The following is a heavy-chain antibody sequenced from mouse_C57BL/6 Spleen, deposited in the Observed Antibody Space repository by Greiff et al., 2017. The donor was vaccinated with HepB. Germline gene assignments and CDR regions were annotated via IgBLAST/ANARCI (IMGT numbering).Heavy chain of an antibody. J-gene: IGHJ4*01. V-gene: IGHV1-81*01. CDR2: IYPRSGNT. CDR1: GYTFTSYG. D-gene: IGHD6-5*01. CDR3: ARFLSGVAMDY. Sequence: QVQLQQSGAELARPGASVKLSCKASGYTFTSYGISWVKQRTGQGLEWIGEIYPRSGNTYYNEKFKGKATLTADNSSSTAYMELRSLTSEDSAVYFCARFLSGVAMDYWGQGTSVTVSS.